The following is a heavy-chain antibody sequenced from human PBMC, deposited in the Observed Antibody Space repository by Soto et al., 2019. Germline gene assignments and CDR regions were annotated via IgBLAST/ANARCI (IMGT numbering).Heavy chain of an antibody. D-gene: IGHD1-7*01. Sequence: VQLLESGGGLVQPGGSLRLSCAASGFTFRSYGMSWVRQAPGKGLEWVSGISESGSSTTYADSVKGRFTISRDNSKNTLFLQMNTQRAEDTAIYYCAKRELDDNWGQGTLVTVSS. J-gene: IGHJ4*02. CDR3: AKRELDDN. V-gene: IGHV3-23*01. CDR2: ISESGSST. CDR1: GFTFRSYG.